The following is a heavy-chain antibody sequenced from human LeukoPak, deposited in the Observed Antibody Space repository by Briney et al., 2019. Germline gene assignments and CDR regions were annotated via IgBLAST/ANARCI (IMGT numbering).Heavy chain of an antibody. CDR2: INPNSGGT. CDR1: GYTFTGYY. V-gene: IGHV1-2*02. Sequence: APVKVSCKASGYTFTGYYMHWVRQAPGQGLGWMGWINPNSGGTNYAQKFQGRVTMTRDTSISTAYMELSRLRSDDTAVYYCAREEIVVPAASGDYWGQGTLVTVSS. D-gene: IGHD2-2*01. CDR3: AREEIVVPAASGDY. J-gene: IGHJ4*02.